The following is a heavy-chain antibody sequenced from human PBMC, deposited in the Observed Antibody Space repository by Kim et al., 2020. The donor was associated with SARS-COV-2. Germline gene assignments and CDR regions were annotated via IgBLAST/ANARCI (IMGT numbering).Heavy chain of an antibody. Sequence: GGSLRLSCAASGFTFSNAWMSWVRQAPGKGLEWVGRIKSKTDGGTTDYAAPVKGRFTISRDDSKNTLYLQMKSLKTEDTAVYYCTTAVLRYFDLDGMDVWGQGTTVTVSS. D-gene: IGHD3-9*01. CDR2: IKSKTDGGTT. CDR1: GFTFSNAW. J-gene: IGHJ6*02. CDR3: TTAVLRYFDLDGMDV. V-gene: IGHV3-15*01.